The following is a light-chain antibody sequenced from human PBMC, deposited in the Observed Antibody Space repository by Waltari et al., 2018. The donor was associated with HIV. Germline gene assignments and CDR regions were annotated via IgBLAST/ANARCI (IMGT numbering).Light chain of an antibody. CDR1: SSDVGGYTY. V-gene: IGLV2-11*01. CDR3: CSYAGSYTVGV. Sequence: QSALTQPRSVSGSPGQSVTISCTGTSSDVGGYTYVSWYQQHPGKAPKLMIYDISKRPSGVPDRFSGSKSGNTASLTISGLQAEDEADYYCCSYAGSYTVGVFGGGTKLTVL. J-gene: IGLJ3*02. CDR2: DIS.